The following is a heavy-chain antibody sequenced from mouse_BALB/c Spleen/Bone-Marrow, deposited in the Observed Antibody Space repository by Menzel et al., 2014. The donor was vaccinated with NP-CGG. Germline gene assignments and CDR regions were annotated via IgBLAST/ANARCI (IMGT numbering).Heavy chain of an antibody. Sequence: EVMLVESGGGLVQPGGSRKLSCAASGFTFSSFGMHWVRQAPEKGLEWVAYISSGSSTIFYAGTVKGRFTISRDNPKNTLILQMTSLRSEDTAIYYCTRGGNWEDFDYWGQGTTLTVSS. CDR2: ISSGSSTI. J-gene: IGHJ2*01. D-gene: IGHD4-1*01. CDR1: GFTFSSFG. V-gene: IGHV5-17*02. CDR3: TRGGNWEDFDY.